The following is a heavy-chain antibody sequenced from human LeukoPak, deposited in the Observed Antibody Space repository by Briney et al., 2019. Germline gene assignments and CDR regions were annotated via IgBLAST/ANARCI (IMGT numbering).Heavy chain of an antibody. Sequence: PSETLSLTCTVSGGSISSSSYYWGWIRQPPGKGLEWIVSIYYSGSTYYNPSLKSRVTISVDTSKNQFSLKLSSVTAADTAVYYCASLLIVVVPAAIGGFDPWGQGTLVTVSS. CDR1: GGSISSSSYY. CDR3: ASLLIVVVPAAIGGFDP. V-gene: IGHV4-39*01. D-gene: IGHD2-2*02. CDR2: IYYSGST. J-gene: IGHJ5*02.